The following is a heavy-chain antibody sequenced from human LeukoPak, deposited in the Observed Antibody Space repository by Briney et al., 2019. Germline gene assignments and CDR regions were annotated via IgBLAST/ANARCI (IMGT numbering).Heavy chain of an antibody. D-gene: IGHD1-7*01. CDR2: ISWNSGSI. Sequence: GGSLRLSCAASGFTFDDYAMPWVRHAPGKGLEWVSGISWNSGSIGYADSVKGRFTISRDNSKNTLYLQMNSLRAEDTAVYYCARERGGTHYFDYWGQGTLVTVSS. V-gene: IGHV3-9*01. J-gene: IGHJ4*02. CDR1: GFTFDDYA. CDR3: ARERGGTHYFDY.